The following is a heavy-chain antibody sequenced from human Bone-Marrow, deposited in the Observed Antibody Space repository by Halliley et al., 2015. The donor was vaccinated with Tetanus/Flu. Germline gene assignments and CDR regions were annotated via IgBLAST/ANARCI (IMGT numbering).Heavy chain of an antibody. D-gene: IGHD6-19*01. CDR3: AREGGGVAGRFDF. CDR1: RGSVSSGGYH. Sequence: TLSLTCSVSRGSVSSGGYHWSWIRQTPGRGLEWIGYIHFTGTTKYNPSLKSRVSISADMSKNQFSLNLRSVTAADTAVYYCAREGGGVAGRFDFWGQGTLVTVSS. CDR2: IHFTGTT. V-gene: IGHV4-61*08. J-gene: IGHJ4*02.